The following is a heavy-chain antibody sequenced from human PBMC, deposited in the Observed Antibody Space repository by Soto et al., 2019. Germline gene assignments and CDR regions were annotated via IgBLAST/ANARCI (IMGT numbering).Heavy chain of an antibody. V-gene: IGHV4-31*01. CDR3: ASFNDRSEPASILY. CDR1: GDSISNSVFY. Sequence: QVQLQESGPGRVKPSQTLFLTCIVSGDSISNSVFYWICFRQHPGKALEWIGYIYFSESTYYNSSLKNQVTISVDTSKNQFSLKLSSVTASYTAVNYCASFNDRSEPASILYWGQGTLVTVSS. D-gene: IGHD2-2*02. CDR2: IYFSEST. J-gene: IGHJ4*02.